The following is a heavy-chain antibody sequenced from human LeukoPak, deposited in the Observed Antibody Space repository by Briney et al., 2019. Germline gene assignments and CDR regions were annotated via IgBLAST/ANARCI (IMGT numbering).Heavy chain of an antibody. J-gene: IGHJ4*02. D-gene: IGHD3-10*01. CDR3: ARDLSYYGSGSYYPFDY. CDR1: GYIFTKYG. CDR2: ISAYNGDT. Sequence: ASVKVSCKASGYIFTKYGISWVRQAPGQGLEWMGWISAYNGDTNYAQKFQGRVTMTRDTSISTAYMELSRLRSDDTAVYYCARDLSYYGSGSYYPFDYWGQGTLVTVSS. V-gene: IGHV1-18*01.